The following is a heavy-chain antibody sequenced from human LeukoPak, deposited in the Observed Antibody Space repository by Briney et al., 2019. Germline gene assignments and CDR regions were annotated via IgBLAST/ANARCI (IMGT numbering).Heavy chain of an antibody. Sequence: GASVKVSCKASGFTFSSYAMSWVRQAPGKGLEWVSAISGSGGSTYYADSVKGRFTISRDNSKNTLYLQMNSLRAEDTAVYYCAKDPEGTIRGCFDYWGQGTLVTVSS. CDR1: GFTFSSYA. CDR3: AKDPEGTIRGCFDY. CDR2: ISGSGGST. D-gene: IGHD4-23*01. J-gene: IGHJ4*02. V-gene: IGHV3-23*01.